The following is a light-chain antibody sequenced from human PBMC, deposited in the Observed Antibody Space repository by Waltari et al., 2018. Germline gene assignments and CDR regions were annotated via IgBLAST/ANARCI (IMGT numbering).Light chain of an antibody. CDR1: SGCVGGYTF. Sequence: QPALTQTCPVSGAPGQSVTIPCTGTSGCVGGYTFFSWYQHHPGKAPKVLIYDVNERPSGVPDRFSGSKSGNTASLTISGLQPEDEADYYCCSYAGSYTLIFGGGTKLTVL. J-gene: IGLJ2*01. CDR2: DVN. V-gene: IGLV2-11*01. CDR3: CSYAGSYTLI.